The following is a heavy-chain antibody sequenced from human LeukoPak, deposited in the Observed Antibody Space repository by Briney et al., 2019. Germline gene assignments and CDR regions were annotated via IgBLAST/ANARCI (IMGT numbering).Heavy chain of an antibody. Sequence: ASVKVSGKASGYTFTGYYMHWVRQVPGQGLEGMGWINPNTGGTNYARKFEGRVTMTRDTSLRTAYMDLSRLRSDDTAFYYCARGLPRYSTSWADYWGQGTLVTVSS. V-gene: IGHV1-2*02. J-gene: IGHJ4*02. CDR2: INPNTGGT. CDR3: ARGLPRYSTSWADY. D-gene: IGHD6-13*01. CDR1: GYTFTGYY.